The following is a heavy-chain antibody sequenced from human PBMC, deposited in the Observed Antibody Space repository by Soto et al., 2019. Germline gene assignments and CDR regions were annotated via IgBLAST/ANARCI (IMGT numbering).Heavy chain of an antibody. V-gene: IGHV3-33*01. D-gene: IGHD3-3*01. CDR2: IWYDGSKK. CDR3: ARDASYYSLWSGYYPSRNGMDV. CDR1: GFTFSSFG. Sequence: QVQVVESGGGVVQPGRSLRLSCAASGFTFSSFGMHWVRQAPGKGLEWVSLIWYDGSKKSYGDSVKGRFTISRDNSRNTVYLHLMSLRADDTSVYYCARDASYYSLWSGYYPSRNGMDVWGQGTTVTVSS. J-gene: IGHJ6*02.